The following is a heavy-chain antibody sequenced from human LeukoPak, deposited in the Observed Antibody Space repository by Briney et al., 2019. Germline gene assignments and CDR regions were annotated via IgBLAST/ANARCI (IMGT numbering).Heavy chain of an antibody. CDR2: MYLSGTT. CDR3: AGLVGRYSSGLYYYYFDY. J-gene: IGHJ4*02. V-gene: IGHV4-4*02. CDR1: GDSINSLDL. Sequence: SETLSLTCTVSGDSINSLDLWSWVRQPPGQGLEWIGEMYLSGTTHSNPSVKSRVTISIDKSKNQFFLNLSSVTAADTAVYYCAGLVGRYSSGLYYYYFDYWGQGTLVTVSS. D-gene: IGHD3-22*01.